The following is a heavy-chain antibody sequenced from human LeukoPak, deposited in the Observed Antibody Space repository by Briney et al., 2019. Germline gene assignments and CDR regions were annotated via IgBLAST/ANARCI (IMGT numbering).Heavy chain of an antibody. CDR3: ARDQGPIVVVVAATFGPPSYGMDV. CDR1: GFTFSSYW. Sequence: GGSLRLSCAASGFTFSSYWMSWVRQAPGKGLEWVANIKQDGSEKYYVDSVKGRFTISRDNAKNSLYLQMNSLRAEDTAVYYCARDQGPIVVVVAATFGPPSYGMDVWGQGTTVTVSS. J-gene: IGHJ6*02. V-gene: IGHV3-7*01. D-gene: IGHD2-15*01. CDR2: IKQDGSEK.